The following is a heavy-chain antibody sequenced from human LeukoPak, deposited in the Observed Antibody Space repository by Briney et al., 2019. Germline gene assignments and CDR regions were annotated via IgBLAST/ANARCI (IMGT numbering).Heavy chain of an antibody. V-gene: IGHV3-30*02. CDR3: AKDLLAMIVVVIPYYFDY. Sequence: PGGSLRLSCAASGFTFSSYGMHWVRLAPGKGLEWVAFIRYDGSNKYYADSVKGRFTISRDNSKNTLYLQMNSLRAEDTAVYYCAKDLLAMIVVVIPYYFDYWGQGTLVTVSS. CDR1: GFTFSSYG. CDR2: IRYDGSNK. J-gene: IGHJ4*02. D-gene: IGHD3-22*01.